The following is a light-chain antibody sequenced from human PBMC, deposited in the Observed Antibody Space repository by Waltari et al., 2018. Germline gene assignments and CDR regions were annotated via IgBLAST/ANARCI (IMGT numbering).Light chain of an antibody. Sequence: EIVMTQSPATLSVSPGDRATLSCRASQSIRTSLAWYQQTPGQPPRRLTYGASTRATGIPARFSGSGSGTEFTLTISSLQSEDFAVYYCQQYDNWPPWTFGPGTRVEVK. CDR1: QSIRTS. J-gene: IGKJ1*01. V-gene: IGKV3-15*01. CDR2: GAS. CDR3: QQYDNWPPWT.